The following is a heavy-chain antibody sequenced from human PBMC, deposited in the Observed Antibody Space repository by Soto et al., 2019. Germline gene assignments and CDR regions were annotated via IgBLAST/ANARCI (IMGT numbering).Heavy chain of an antibody. CDR3: ARVTMTAASGGGSDYYYYYMDV. V-gene: IGHV4-31*03. D-gene: IGHD3-16*01. J-gene: IGHJ6*03. CDR1: GGSICSGGYY. Sequence: SETLSLTCTVSGGSICSGGYYWSWIRQHPGKGLEWIGYIYYSGSTYYNPSLKSRVTISVDTSKNQFSLKLSSVTAADTAVYYCARVTMTAASGGGSDYYYYYMDVWGKGTTVTVSS. CDR2: IYYSGST.